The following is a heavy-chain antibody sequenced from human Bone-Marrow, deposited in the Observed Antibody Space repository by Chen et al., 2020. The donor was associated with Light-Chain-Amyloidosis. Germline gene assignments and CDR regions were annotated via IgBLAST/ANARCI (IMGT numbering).Heavy chain of an antibody. D-gene: IGHD1-26*01. V-gene: IGHV3-74*01. CDR3: AKAGSYRFDS. Sequence: EVQLVESGGGLVQPGGSLRLSCAASGFTFNDYWMHWVRQVPGKGLLWVARIKSDGSGTSYADSVKGRFIISRDNAKNTLYLQMNSLRPEDTAVYYCAKAGSYRFDSWGQGTLVTVSS. CDR1: GFTFNDYW. J-gene: IGHJ4*02. CDR2: IKSDGSGT.